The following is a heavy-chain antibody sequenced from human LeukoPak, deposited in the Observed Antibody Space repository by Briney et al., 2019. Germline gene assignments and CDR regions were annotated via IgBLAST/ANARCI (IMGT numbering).Heavy chain of an antibody. V-gene: IGHV3-33*06. Sequence: GGSLRLSCAASGLAFRTYGMHWVRQAPGKGLEWVAVIWYDGSNQYYEDSVRGRFTISRDNSKNTLYLQMNSLRAEDTAVYYCAKDSGSGSYYYWGQGTLVTVSS. J-gene: IGHJ4*02. CDR2: IWYDGSNQ. CDR3: AKDSGSGSYYY. CDR1: GLAFRTYG. D-gene: IGHD3-10*01.